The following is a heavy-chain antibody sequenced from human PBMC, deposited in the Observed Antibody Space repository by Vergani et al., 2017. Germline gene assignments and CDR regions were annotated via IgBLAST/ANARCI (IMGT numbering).Heavy chain of an antibody. Sequence: DVHLAESGGGFFQPGGSLRLSCSASGFSFNSYWMHWVRQVPGKGLLWVSGCKSDGSITAYADSVKGRFTISSNNAQNTLYLQMNSLMVEETGVYSCASARCIETCYMSNWLDSWGQGTLVTVSS. V-gene: IGHV3-74*03. CDR3: ASARCIETCYMSNWLDS. CDR2: CKSDGSIT. J-gene: IGHJ5*01. CDR1: GFSFNSYW. D-gene: IGHD3-9*01.